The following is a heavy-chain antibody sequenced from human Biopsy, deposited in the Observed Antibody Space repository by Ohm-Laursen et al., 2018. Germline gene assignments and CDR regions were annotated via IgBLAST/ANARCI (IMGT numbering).Heavy chain of an antibody. V-gene: IGHV4-61*01. Sequence: TLSLTWNVSGGSVSSSNYYWNWIRQTPGKGLEWIGFIYNTERTNYNPSLKSRVTISLDTSKNQFSLELSSVIPSDTAVYYCAIDRVPRRGVMPVYYYGMDVWGQGSTVTVSS. CDR3: AIDRVPRRGVMPVYYYGMDV. D-gene: IGHD2-21*01. J-gene: IGHJ6*02. CDR1: GGSVSSSNYY. CDR2: IYNTERT.